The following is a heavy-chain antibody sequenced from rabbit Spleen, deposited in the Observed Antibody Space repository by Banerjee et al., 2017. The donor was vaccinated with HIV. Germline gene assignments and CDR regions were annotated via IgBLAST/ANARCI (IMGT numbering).Heavy chain of an antibody. CDR1: GFDFSTYG. CDR2: IDPIFGST. V-gene: IGHV1S7*01. CDR3: VRDLGYAGYAAYGYAYFNL. D-gene: IGHD6-1*01. J-gene: IGHJ4*01. Sequence: QELVESGGGLVQPGGSLKLSCKASGFDFSTYGMSWVRQAPGKGLEWIGYIDPIFGSTYYASGVNGRFTISSHNAQNTLYLQLNSLTAADTATYFCVRDLGYAGYAAYGYAYFNLWGPGTLV.